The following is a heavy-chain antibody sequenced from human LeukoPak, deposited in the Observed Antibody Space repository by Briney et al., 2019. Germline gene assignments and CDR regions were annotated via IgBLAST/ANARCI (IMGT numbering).Heavy chain of an antibody. CDR1: GYTLTELS. CDR3: ATTPYDFYPPC. J-gene: IGHJ4*02. Sequence: GASVNVSCKFSGYTLTELSMHWVRQAPGKGLEWMGGFDPEDGETLYAQKFQGRVTMTEDTSTDTAYMELSSLRSEDTAVYYCATTPYDFYPPCWGQGTLVTVSS. D-gene: IGHD3-3*01. CDR2: FDPEDGET. V-gene: IGHV1-24*01.